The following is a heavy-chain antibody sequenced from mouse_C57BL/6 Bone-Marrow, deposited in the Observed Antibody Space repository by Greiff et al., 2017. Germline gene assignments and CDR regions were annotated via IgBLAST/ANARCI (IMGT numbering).Heavy chain of an antibody. D-gene: IGHD4-1*02. CDR2: IWSGGST. CDR3: ARNNWDEDWFAY. Sequence: VQGVESGPGLVQPSQSLSITCTVSGFSLTSYGVHWVRQSPGKGLEWLGVIWSGGSTDYNAAFISRLSISKDNSKSQVFFKMSSLQADDTAIYYCARNNWDEDWFAYWGQGTLVTVSA. J-gene: IGHJ3*01. CDR1: GFSLTSYG. V-gene: IGHV2-2*01.